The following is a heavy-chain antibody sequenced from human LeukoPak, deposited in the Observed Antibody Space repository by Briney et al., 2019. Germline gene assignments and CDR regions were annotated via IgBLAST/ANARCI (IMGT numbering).Heavy chain of an antibody. D-gene: IGHD6-19*01. J-gene: IGHJ5*02. V-gene: IGHV4-59*08. CDR1: GGSISTYY. CDR2: IYYSGST. Sequence: PSETLSLTCTVSGGSISTYYWSWIRQPPGKGLEWIGNIYYSGSTNYNPSLKSRVTISVDTSKNQFSLKLSSVTAADTAVYYCARGRYSSGPWGQGTLVTVSS. CDR3: ARGRYSSGP.